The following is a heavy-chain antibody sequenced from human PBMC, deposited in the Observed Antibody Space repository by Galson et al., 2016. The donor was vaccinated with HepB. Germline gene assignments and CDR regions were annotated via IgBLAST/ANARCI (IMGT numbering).Heavy chain of an antibody. CDR2: ISSGSSYI. J-gene: IGHJ3*02. V-gene: IGHV3-21*01. D-gene: IGHD6-13*01. Sequence: LEWVSSISSGSSYIYYADPVKGRFTISRDNDTKSLYLQMTSLRHEDTAVYYCAMVIEQQLLDAFDIWGQGTMVTVSS. CDR3: AMVIEQQLLDAFDI.